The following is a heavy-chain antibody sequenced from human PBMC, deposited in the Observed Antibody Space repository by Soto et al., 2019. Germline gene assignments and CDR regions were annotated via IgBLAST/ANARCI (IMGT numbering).Heavy chain of an antibody. Sequence: LRLSCAASGFTFSSYSMNWVRQAPGKGLEWVSSISSSSYIYYADSVKGRFTVSRDNAKNSVYLEMNSLSAEDTALYYCARESEDLTSNFDYWGQGTLVTVSS. J-gene: IGHJ4*02. V-gene: IGHV3-21*01. CDR2: ISSSSYI. CDR3: ARESEDLTSNFDY. CDR1: GFTFSSYS.